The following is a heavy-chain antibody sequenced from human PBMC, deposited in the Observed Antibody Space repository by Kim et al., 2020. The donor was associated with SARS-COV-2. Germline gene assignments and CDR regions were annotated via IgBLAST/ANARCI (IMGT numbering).Heavy chain of an antibody. D-gene: IGHD3-10*01. CDR3: ARGPYGSGSYYPTLFDY. V-gene: IGHV7-4-1*02. Sequence: ASVKVSCKASGYTFTSYAMNWVRQAPGQGLEWMGWINTNTGNPTYAQGFTGRFVFSLDTSVSTAYLQISSLKAEDTAVYYCARGPYGSGSYYPTLFDYWGQGTLVTVSS. CDR2: INTNTGNP. J-gene: IGHJ4*02. CDR1: GYTFTSYA.